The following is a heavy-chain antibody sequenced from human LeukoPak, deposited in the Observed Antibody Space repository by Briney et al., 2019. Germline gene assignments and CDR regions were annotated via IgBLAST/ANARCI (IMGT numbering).Heavy chain of an antibody. V-gene: IGHV1-69*10. J-gene: IGHJ4*02. CDR1: GGTFSSYD. CDR2: IIHMRGIA. CDR3: ARGLCYYFDY. Sequence: SVSVFCKASGGTFSSYDISWVRQAPGQGREWMGGIIHMRGIAKYAQKLEGRVTITGDKSTSRAYMELSSLRSEHTAVYYCARGLCYYFDYWGQGTLVTVSS.